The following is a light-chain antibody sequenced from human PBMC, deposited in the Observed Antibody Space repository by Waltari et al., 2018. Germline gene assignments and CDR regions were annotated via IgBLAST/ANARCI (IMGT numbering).Light chain of an antibody. J-gene: IGKJ2*01. V-gene: IGKV2-30*02. CDR3: LQSSQWPYA. CDR1: QSLVQSDGNTF. Sequence: DVVMTQSPLSLAVTLGQPASISCWSSQSLVQSDGNTFLNWFHQRQGQSPRRLIYKVSNRESGVPDRFSGSGSGTAFTLKISRVEAEDVGIFYCLQSSQWPYAFGQGTKLEIK. CDR2: KVS.